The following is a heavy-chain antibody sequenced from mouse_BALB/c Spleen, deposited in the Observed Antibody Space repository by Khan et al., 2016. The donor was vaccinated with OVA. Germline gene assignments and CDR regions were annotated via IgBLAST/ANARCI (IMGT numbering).Heavy chain of an antibody. J-gene: IGHJ1*01. CDR3: VRSVAYYRYDGYFDF. CDR1: GYTFTSYT. D-gene: IGHD2-14*01. Sequence: QVQLQQSGAELARPGASVKMSCKASGYTFTSYTMHWVKQRPGQGLEWIGYINPSNGYTNYNQKFKDKATLTADNSSSTAYMQLSSLTSEDSAVYYCVRSVAYYRYDGYFDFWGAGTTVTVSS. V-gene: IGHV1-4*01. CDR2: INPSNGYT.